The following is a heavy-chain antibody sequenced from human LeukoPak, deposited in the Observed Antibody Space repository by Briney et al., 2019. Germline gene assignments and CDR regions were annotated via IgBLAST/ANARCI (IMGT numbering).Heavy chain of an antibody. Sequence: SETLSLTCDDYGASFSDYYWSWVRQPPGKGLEWIGEINHSGTTNYNPSLATRVTISIDTSKNQFSLKLSSVTAADTAVYYCVRQWLVSFGAFDIWGQGTMVTVSS. V-gene: IGHV4-34*01. CDR3: VRQWLVSFGAFDI. CDR1: GASFSDYY. J-gene: IGHJ3*02. CDR2: INHSGTT. D-gene: IGHD6-19*01.